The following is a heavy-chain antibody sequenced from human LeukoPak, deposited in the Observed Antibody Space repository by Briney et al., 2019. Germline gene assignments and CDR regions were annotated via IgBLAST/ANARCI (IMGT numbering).Heavy chain of an antibody. J-gene: IGHJ6*02. D-gene: IGHD2-8*01. CDR3: ARMVCTNGVCYGMDV. V-gene: IGHV4-34*01. CDR1: GGSFRGYF. Sequence: SETLSLTCAVYGGSFRGYFWTWVRQPPGRGLEWIGEINHGESTDYNPSLKSRVTISVDTSKNQFSLKLSSVTAADTAVYYCARMVCTNGVCYGMDVWGQGTTVTVSS. CDR2: INHGEST.